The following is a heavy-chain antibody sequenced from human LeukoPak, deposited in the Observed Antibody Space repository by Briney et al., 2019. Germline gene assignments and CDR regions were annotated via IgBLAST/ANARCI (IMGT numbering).Heavy chain of an antibody. D-gene: IGHD2-21*01. CDR3: ARGADVVYFDY. V-gene: IGHV1-69*05. CDR1: GGTFSSYA. Sequence: ASVKVSCKASGGTFSSYAISRVRQAPGQGLEWMGRIIPIFGTANYAQKFQGRVTITTDESTSTAYMELSSLRSEDTAVYYCARGADVVYFDYWGQGTLVTFSS. CDR2: IIPIFGTA. J-gene: IGHJ4*02.